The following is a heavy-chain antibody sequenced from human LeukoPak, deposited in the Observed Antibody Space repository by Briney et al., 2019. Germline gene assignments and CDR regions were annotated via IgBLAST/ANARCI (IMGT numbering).Heavy chain of an antibody. CDR3: ARPSNSMVRGVTGYFDL. J-gene: IGHJ2*01. Sequence: SGPTLVNPTQPLTLTCTFSGFSVNTNGVGVGWIRQPPVKALEWLALMYWDDDKRYSPSLKSRLTITQEIAKNQVVLIMTNMDPGDTATYYCARPSNSMVRGVTGYFDLWGRGTLVTVSS. CDR1: GFSVNTNGVG. D-gene: IGHD3-10*01. CDR2: MYWDDDK. V-gene: IGHV2-5*02.